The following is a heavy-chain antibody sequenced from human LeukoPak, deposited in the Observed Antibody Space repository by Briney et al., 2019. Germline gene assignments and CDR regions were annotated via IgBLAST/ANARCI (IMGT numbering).Heavy chain of an antibody. CDR3: AREGGIAAAGTY. CDR2: INPNSGGT. CDR1: GYTFTGYY. D-gene: IGHD6-13*01. J-gene: IGHJ4*02. Sequence: ASVKVSCKASGYTFTGYYMRWVRQAPGQGLEWMGWINPNSGGTNYAQKFQGRVTMTRDTSISTAYMELSRLRSDDTAVYYCAREGGIAAAGTYWGQGTLVTVSS. V-gene: IGHV1-2*02.